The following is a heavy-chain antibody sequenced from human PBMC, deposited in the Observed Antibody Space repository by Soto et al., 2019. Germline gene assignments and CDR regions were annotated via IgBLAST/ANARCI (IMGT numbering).Heavy chain of an antibody. D-gene: IGHD3-10*01. J-gene: IGHJ3*02. V-gene: IGHV3-23*01. CDR3: AKVSRFLDSGLI. Sequence: EVQLLESGGGLVQPGGSLRLSCTASGFTFSAYAMTWVRQAPGKGLEWVSAISGGGGPTYYADSVKGRFTISRGNSKNTLYLQMNSLRADDTAVYYCAKVSRFLDSGLIWGQGTLVTVSS. CDR2: ISGGGGPT. CDR1: GFTFSAYA.